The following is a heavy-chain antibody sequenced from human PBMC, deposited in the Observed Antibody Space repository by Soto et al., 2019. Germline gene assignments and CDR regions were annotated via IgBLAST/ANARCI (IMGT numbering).Heavy chain of an antibody. CDR2: IIPIFGTA. Sequence: GASVKVSCKASGGTFSSYAIXWVRQAPGQGLEWMGGIIPIFGTANYAQKFQGRVTITADESTSPAYMELSSLRSEDTAVYYCARELGDVVLGVVAFDIWGQGTMVT. D-gene: IGHD2-15*01. J-gene: IGHJ3*02. V-gene: IGHV1-69*13. CDR3: ARELGDVVLGVVAFDI. CDR1: GGTFSSYA.